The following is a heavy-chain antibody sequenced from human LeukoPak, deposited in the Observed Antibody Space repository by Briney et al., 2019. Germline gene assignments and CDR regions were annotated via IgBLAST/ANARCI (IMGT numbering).Heavy chain of an antibody. D-gene: IGHD2-2*01. CDR3: ARDGLGYCSSTSCFPGGWFDP. Sequence: GGSLRLSCAASGFTFSSYEMNWVRQAPGKGLEWVSYISSSGSTIYYADSVKGRFTISGDNAKNSLYLQMNSLRAEDTAVYYCARDGLGYCSSTSCFPGGWFDPWGQGTLVTVSS. V-gene: IGHV3-48*03. CDR2: ISSSGSTI. CDR1: GFTFSSYE. J-gene: IGHJ5*02.